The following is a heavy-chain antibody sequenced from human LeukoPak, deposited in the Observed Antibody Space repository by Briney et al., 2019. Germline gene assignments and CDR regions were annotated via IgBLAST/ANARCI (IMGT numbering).Heavy chain of an antibody. D-gene: IGHD5-18*01. CDR2: IYTRGST. Sequence: SETLSLTCTVSGGSISSYYWSWIRQPAGKGLEWIGRIYTRGSTNYNPSLKSRVTMSVDTSKNQFSLKLSSVTAADTAVYYCARDRPWIQLFDIWGQGTMVTVSS. CDR1: GGSISSYY. CDR3: ARDRPWIQLFDI. V-gene: IGHV4-4*07. J-gene: IGHJ3*02.